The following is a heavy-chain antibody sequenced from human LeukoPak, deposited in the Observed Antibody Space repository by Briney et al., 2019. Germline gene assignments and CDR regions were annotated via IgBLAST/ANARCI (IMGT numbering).Heavy chain of an antibody. J-gene: IGHJ4*02. CDR2: IYYSGST. V-gene: IGHV4-59*01. Sequence: SETLSLTCTVSGGSISSYQWSWIRQPPGKGLEWIGNIYYSGSTNYSPSLKSRVIISVDTSKNQFSLKLSPVTAADTAVYYCARVGVDHSGNIIKYFFDYWGQGSLVTVSS. D-gene: IGHD4-23*01. CDR1: GGSISSYQ. CDR3: ARVGVDHSGNIIKYFFDY.